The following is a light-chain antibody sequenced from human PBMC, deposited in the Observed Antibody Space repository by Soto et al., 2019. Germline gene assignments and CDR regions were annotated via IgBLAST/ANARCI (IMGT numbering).Light chain of an antibody. CDR2: DAS. CDR1: QSFSSY. V-gene: IGKV3-11*01. CDR3: QQRSNWPLT. J-gene: IGKJ4*01. Sequence: EIVLTQSPATLSLSPGERATLSCRASQSFSSYLAWYQQKPGQAPRLLIYDASNRATGIPARFSGSGSGTDFTLTISSLEPEDFEVYYCQQRSNWPLTFGGGTKVDIX.